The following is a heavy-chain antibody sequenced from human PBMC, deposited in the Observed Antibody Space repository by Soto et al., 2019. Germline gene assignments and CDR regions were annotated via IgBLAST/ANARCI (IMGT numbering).Heavy chain of an antibody. CDR1: GFTFSSYE. J-gene: IGHJ4*01. Sequence: GGSLRLSCAASGFTFSSYEMNWVRQAPGKGLEWVSYISSSGSTIYYADSVKGRFTISRDNAKNSLYLQMNSLKAQDTAVYYCEGSSGCFSVDYWRQRTLVTASS. D-gene: IGHD6-19*01. CDR3: EGSSGCFSVDY. V-gene: IGHV3-48*03. CDR2: ISSSGSTI.